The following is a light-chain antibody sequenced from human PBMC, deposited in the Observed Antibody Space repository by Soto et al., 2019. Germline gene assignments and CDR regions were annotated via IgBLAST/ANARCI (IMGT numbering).Light chain of an antibody. Sequence: DIQMTQSPSALSASVGDRVTITCRASQSINSWLAWYQQKSGKAPKLLIYKASSLESGVPSRFSGSGSGTEFTLIISSLQPDDFATYYCQQYNSYPLTFGGGTQVEIK. CDR2: KAS. CDR1: QSINSW. J-gene: IGKJ4*01. V-gene: IGKV1-5*03. CDR3: QQYNSYPLT.